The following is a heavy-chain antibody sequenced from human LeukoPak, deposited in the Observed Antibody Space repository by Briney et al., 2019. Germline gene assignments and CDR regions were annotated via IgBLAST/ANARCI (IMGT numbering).Heavy chain of an antibody. Sequence: PPETLSLTCTVSGGSISSSSYYWGWIRQPPGKGLEWIGSIYYSGSTYYNPSLKSRVTISVDTSKNQFSLKLSSVTAADTGVYYCAGHNYFRYDYGDFPNWFDPWGQGTLVTVSS. CDR2: IYYSGST. J-gene: IGHJ5*02. V-gene: IGHV4-39*07. CDR1: GGSISSSSYY. D-gene: IGHD4-17*01. CDR3: AGHNYFRYDYGDFPNWFDP.